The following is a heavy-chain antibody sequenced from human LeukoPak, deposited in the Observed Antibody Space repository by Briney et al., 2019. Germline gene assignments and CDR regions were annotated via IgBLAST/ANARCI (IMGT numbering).Heavy chain of an antibody. J-gene: IGHJ4*02. CDR1: GDSVSSNSAA. D-gene: IGHD3-10*01. V-gene: IGHV6-1*01. CDR3: ARDPTYYYGSGSYFYFDY. CDR2: TYYRSDWYK. Sequence: SQTLSLTCAISGDSVSSNSAAWNWIRQSPSRGLEWLGRTYYRSDWYKDYAIFVKSRITINSDTSKNQFSLQLNSVTPEDTAVYYCARDPTYYYGSGSYFYFDYWGQGTLVTVSS.